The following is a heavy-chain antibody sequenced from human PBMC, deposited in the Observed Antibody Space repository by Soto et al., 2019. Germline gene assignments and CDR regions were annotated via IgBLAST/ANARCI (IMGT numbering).Heavy chain of an antibody. Sequence: GASVKVSCKASGGTFSSYAISWVRQAPGQGLEWMGGIIPIFGTANYAQKFQGRVTITADESTSTAYMELRSLSSDDTAIYYCVREMWTRSGPQNFFDYWGLGALVTVSS. CDR1: GGTFSSYA. J-gene: IGHJ4*02. CDR3: VREMWTRSGPQNFFDY. D-gene: IGHD6-25*01. V-gene: IGHV1-69*13. CDR2: IIPIFGTA.